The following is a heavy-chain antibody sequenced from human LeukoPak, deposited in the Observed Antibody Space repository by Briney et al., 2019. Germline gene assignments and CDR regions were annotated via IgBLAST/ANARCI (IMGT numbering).Heavy chain of an antibody. CDR3: ARSGNSHYYYYMDV. CDR2: ISAYNGNT. J-gene: IGHJ6*03. Sequence: ASVNDSCKASGYTFISYGICWVRQARGQGVEWMGWISAYNGNTNYAQKLQGRVTMATDTSTSTAYMELRSLRSDDTAVYYCARSGNSHYYYYMDVWGKGTTVTVSS. V-gene: IGHV1-18*01. D-gene: IGHD4-23*01. CDR1: GYTFISYG.